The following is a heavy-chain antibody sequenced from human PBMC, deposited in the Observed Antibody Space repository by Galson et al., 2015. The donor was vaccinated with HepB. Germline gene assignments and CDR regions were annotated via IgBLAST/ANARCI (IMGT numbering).Heavy chain of an antibody. J-gene: IGHJ3*02. Sequence: SLRLSCAASGFTFNSYSMNWVRQAPGKGLEWVSSISTSSTYIYYADSVKGRFTISRDNAKNSLYLQMNSLRAEDTAVYYCARGGYSGYVAGEAYAFDIWGQGTMVTVSS. CDR2: ISTSSTYI. D-gene: IGHD5-12*01. CDR1: GFTFNSYS. CDR3: ARGGYSGYVAGEAYAFDI. V-gene: IGHV3-21*01.